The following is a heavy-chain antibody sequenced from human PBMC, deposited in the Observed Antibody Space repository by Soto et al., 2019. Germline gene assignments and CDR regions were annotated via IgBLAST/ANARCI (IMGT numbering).Heavy chain of an antibody. D-gene: IGHD3-10*01. Sequence: QVPLVQSGAEVKNPGASVKVSCKAYGYTFLSHGISWVRQAPGQGLEWVGWINVYNGATNYAQKLQGRVTMTTDTSTSIAYMELRGLRSDDTAVYYCTRDPDGARDFDYWGQGTLVTVSS. CDR1: GYTFLSHG. V-gene: IGHV1-18*01. J-gene: IGHJ4*02. CDR2: INVYNGAT. CDR3: TRDPDGARDFDY.